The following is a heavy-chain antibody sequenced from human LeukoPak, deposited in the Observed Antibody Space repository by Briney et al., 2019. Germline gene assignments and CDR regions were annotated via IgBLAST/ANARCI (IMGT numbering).Heavy chain of an antibody. V-gene: IGHV4-31*03. CDR3: ARVNYGSATKEDY. J-gene: IGHJ4*02. Sequence: SETLSLTCTVSGGSISSGGYYWSWIRQHSGKGLEWIGYIYYSGSAYYNPSLKSRVTISVDTSENQFSLKLSSVTAADTAVYYCARVNYGSATKEDYWGQGTLVTVSS. D-gene: IGHD3-10*01. CDR1: GGSISSGGYY. CDR2: IYYSGSA.